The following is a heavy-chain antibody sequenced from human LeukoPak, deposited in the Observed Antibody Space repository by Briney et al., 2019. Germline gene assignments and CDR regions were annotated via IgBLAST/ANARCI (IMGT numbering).Heavy chain of an antibody. D-gene: IGHD3-16*01. V-gene: IGHV4-39*01. CDR1: GDSMNSSSFY. CDR2: IYHGGSTDSYPGRT. Sequence: SETLSPTCTLSGDSMNSSSFYWGWIRQPPGKGLEWIGSIYHGGSTDSYPGRTYYTSSLKSRVSISVDTSNIQFSLTMASVTAADTAVYYCARVPRRLIRSYWGQGTLVTVSS. CDR3: ARVPRRLIRSY. J-gene: IGHJ4*02.